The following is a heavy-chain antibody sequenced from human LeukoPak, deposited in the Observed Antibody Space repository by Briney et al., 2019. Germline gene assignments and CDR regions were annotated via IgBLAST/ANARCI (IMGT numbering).Heavy chain of an antibody. Sequence: PGGSLRLSCVVSGFSFDDYAMHWVRHAPGKGLEWVSSISWNSDTMVYADSVKGRFSVSRDNAKNSLYLQMKSLRPEDTAFYYCAKMGYFGSGSYYPGEFYFDFWGQGTLVTVSS. J-gene: IGHJ4*02. CDR2: ISWNSDTM. D-gene: IGHD3-10*01. CDR1: GFSFDDYA. V-gene: IGHV3-9*01. CDR3: AKMGYFGSGSYYPGEFYFDF.